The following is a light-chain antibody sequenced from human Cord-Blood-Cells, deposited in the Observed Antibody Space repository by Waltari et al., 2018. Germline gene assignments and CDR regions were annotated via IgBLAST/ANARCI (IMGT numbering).Light chain of an antibody. CDR3: QQRSNCPLT. CDR2: YAS. CDR1: QRVSSY. Sequence: EIVLPQSPATLSLSPGERATLSCRASQRVSSYLAWYQQKPGQAPRLLIYYASNRATGIPARFSGSGSGTDFTLTISSLEPEDFAVYYCQQRSNCPLTFGGGTKVGIK. J-gene: IGKJ4*01. V-gene: IGKV3-11*01.